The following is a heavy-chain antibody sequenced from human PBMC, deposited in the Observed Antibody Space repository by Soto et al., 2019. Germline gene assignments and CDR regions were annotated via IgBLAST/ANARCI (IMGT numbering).Heavy chain of an antibody. CDR3: ARSSYYDILTGYPRGFDP. J-gene: IGHJ5*02. CDR2: IYHSGST. CDR1: GGSISSGGYS. V-gene: IGHV4-30-2*05. D-gene: IGHD3-9*01. Sequence: SETLSLTCAVSGGSISSGGYSWSWIRQPPGKGLEWIGYIYHSGSTYYNPSLKSRVTISVDTSKNQFSLKLSSVTAADTAVYYCARSSYYDILTGYPRGFDPWGQGTLVTVSS.